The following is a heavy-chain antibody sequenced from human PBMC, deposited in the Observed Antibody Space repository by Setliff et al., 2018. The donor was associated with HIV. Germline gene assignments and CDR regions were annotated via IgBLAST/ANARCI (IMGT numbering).Heavy chain of an antibody. D-gene: IGHD3-22*01. CDR2: IKSKTDGGTT. V-gene: IGHV3-15*07. CDR1: GFTFNKAW. J-gene: IGHJ4*02. Sequence: GSLRLSCAASGFTFNKAWMNWVRQAPGKGLEWVGRIKSKTDGGTTDYAAPVKGRFTISRDDSKNTLYLQMNRLKTEDTAVYYCKADSSGYHYEGVDYWGQGTLVTVSS. CDR3: KADSSGYHYEGVDY.